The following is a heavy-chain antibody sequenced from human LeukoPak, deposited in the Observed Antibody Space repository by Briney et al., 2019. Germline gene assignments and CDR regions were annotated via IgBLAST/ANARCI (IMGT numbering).Heavy chain of an antibody. V-gene: IGHV3-23*01. J-gene: IGHJ4*02. CDR2: ISGSGGST. D-gene: IGHD2-2*02. CDR3: AKDSLIVVVPAAIGRDFDY. CDR1: GITFSSYA. Sequence: GGSLRLSCAASGITFSSYAMSWVRQAPGKGLEWVSAISGSGGSTYYADSVKGRFTISRDNSKNTLYLQMNSLRAEDTAVYYCAKDSLIVVVPAAIGRDFDYWGQGTLVTVSS.